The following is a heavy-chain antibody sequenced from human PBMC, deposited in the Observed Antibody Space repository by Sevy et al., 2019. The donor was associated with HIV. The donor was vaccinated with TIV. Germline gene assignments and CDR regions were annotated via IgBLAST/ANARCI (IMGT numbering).Heavy chain of an antibody. D-gene: IGHD6-13*01. CDR2: ISGSGGST. CDR3: AKAERTYSSSCPGH. Sequence: GGSLRLSCAASGFTFSSYAMSWVRQAPGKGLEWVSAISGSGGSTYYADSVKGRFTISRDNSKNTLYPQMNSLRAEDTAVYYCAKAERTYSSSCPGHWGQGTLVTVSS. J-gene: IGHJ1*01. V-gene: IGHV3-23*01. CDR1: GFTFSSYA.